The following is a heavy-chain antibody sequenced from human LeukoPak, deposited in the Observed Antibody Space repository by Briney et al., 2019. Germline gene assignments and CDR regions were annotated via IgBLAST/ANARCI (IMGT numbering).Heavy chain of an antibody. J-gene: IGHJ6*02. V-gene: IGHV4-59*08. CDR3: ARLSSTLYYSMDV. D-gene: IGHD6-6*01. Sequence: SKTLSLTCAVSGGSISSYYWTWIRQPPGKGLEWVGYIQNSAIYRAKIKSSPSLQSRVSLSIDTSKNQVSLTVNSVTAADTAVYYCARLSSTLYYSMDVWGPGTAVTVSS. CDR1: GGSISSYY. CDR2: IQNSAIYRAKI.